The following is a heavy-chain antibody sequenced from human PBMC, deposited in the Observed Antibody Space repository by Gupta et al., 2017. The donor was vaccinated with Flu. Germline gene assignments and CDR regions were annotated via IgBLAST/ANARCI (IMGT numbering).Heavy chain of an antibody. CDR2: IKHSGST. V-gene: IGHV4-34*01. J-gene: IGHJ6*03. CDR3: ARRAGTAAGPRNYYYYMDV. Sequence: QVQLQQWGAGLLKPSETLSLTCAVYGGSFSGYYWSWIRQPPGKGLEWIGEIKHSGSTNYNPSLKSRVTISVDTSKNQFSLKLSSVTAADTAVYYCARRAGTAAGPRNYYYYMDVWGKGTTVTVSS. CDR1: GGSFSGYY. D-gene: IGHD6-13*01.